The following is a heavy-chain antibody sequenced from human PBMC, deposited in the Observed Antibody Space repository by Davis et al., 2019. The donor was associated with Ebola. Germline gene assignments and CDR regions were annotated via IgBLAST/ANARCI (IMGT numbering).Heavy chain of an antibody. V-gene: IGHV4-61*01. J-gene: IGHJ4*02. CDR1: GGSVSSGSYY. Sequence: MPSETLSLTCTVSGGSVSSGSYYWSWLRQPPGKGLEWIGEINHSGSTNYNPSLKSRVTISVDTSKNQFSLKLSSVTAADTAVYYCASLTVVTSIDYWGQGTLVTVSS. CDR2: INHSGST. CDR3: ASLTVVTSIDY. D-gene: IGHD4-23*01.